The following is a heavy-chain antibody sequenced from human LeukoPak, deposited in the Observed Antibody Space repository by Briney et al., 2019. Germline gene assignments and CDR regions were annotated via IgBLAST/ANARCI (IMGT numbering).Heavy chain of an antibody. J-gene: IGHJ4*02. D-gene: IGHD4-17*01. V-gene: IGHV4-34*01. CDR1: GGSFSGYY. CDR3: ARGTTVTTDY. CDR2: INHSGST. Sequence: SETLSLTCAVYGGSFSGYYWSWIRQPPGKGLEWIGEINHSGSTNYNPSLKSRVTISVDTSKNQFSLKLSSVTAADTAVYYCARGTTVTTDYWGQGTLVTVS.